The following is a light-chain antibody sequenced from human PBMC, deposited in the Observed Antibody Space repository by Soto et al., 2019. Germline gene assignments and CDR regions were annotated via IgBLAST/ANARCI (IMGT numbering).Light chain of an antibody. J-gene: IGKJ5*01. CDR3: QQLNSFPIT. V-gene: IGKV3-20*01. Sequence: IVFTPSPGTLSLSPGERATLSFSASQSVSSSYLAWYQQKPGQAPRLLIYGASSRATGIPDRFSGSGSGTEFTLTITSLQPEDFATYYCQQLNSFPITFGQGTRLEIK. CDR1: QSVSSSY. CDR2: GAS.